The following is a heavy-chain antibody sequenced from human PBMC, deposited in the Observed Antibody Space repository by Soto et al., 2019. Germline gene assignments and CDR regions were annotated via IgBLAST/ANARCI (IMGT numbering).Heavy chain of an antibody. J-gene: IGHJ6*03. CDR3: ASQGLPYFDWSPTPLYYMDV. V-gene: IGHV4-34*01. CDR1: GGSFSGYY. CDR2: INHSGNT. D-gene: IGHD3-9*01. Sequence: QVQLQQWGAGLLEPSETLSLTCAVYGGSFSGYYWSWIRQPPGKGLEWIGEINHSGNTNYNPSLNSRVTISVDKSKNQFSLKLSSVTAADTAVYYCASQGLPYFDWSPTPLYYMDVWGKGTTVTVSS.